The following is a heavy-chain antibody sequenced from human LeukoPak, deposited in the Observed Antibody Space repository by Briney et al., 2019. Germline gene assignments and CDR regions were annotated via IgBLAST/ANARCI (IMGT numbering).Heavy chain of an antibody. Sequence: ASVKVSCKASGYTFTSNDIHWVRQAPGQGLEWMGIINPSGGSTSYAQKFQGRVTMTRDTPTSTVYMELSSLRSGDTAVYYCARFASLYSRSWYYAFDIWGQGTMVTASS. J-gene: IGHJ3*02. CDR2: INPSGGST. V-gene: IGHV1-46*01. CDR1: GYTFTSND. CDR3: ARFASLYSRSWYYAFDI. D-gene: IGHD6-13*01.